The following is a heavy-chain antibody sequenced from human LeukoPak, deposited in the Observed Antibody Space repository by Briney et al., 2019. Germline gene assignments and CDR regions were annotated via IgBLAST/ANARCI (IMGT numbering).Heavy chain of an antibody. CDR2: IHYSGKV. CDR3: ARQSGDQSSTWYFDA. CDR1: GGSLRSSGHW. J-gene: IGHJ4*02. Sequence: SETLSLTCTVSGGSLRSSGHWWVWIRQPPGKGLEWIGSIHYSGKVYYNPSLKSRVTTSVDTSTDQFSLRLSSATAADTAIYYCARQSGDQSSTWYFDAWGQGTLVTVSS. D-gene: IGHD6-13*01. V-gene: IGHV4-39*01.